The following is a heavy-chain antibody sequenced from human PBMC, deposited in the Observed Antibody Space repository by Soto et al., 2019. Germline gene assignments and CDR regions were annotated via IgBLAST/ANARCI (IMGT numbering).Heavy chain of an antibody. CDR3: AREGTLDY. CDR2: INPNSGGT. V-gene: IGHV1-2*02. D-gene: IGHD3-10*01. J-gene: IGHJ4*02. Sequence: QVQLVQSGAEVKKPGASVKVSCKASGYTFTGNYIHWVRQAPGQGLEWMGWINPNSGGTNYAQEFQGRVAMTRDTSLSTAYMELSRLRSDDTAVYYCAREGTLDYWGQGTLVTVSS. CDR1: GYTFTGNY.